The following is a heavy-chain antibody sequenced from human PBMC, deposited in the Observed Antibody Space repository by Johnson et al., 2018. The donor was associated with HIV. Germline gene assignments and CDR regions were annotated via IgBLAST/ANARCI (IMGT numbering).Heavy chain of an antibody. CDR1: GFTFSSYA. V-gene: IGHV3-30*04. D-gene: IGHD3-10*01. Sequence: VQLVESGGGVVQPGRSLRLSCAASGFTFSSYAMHWVRQAPGKGLEWVAVISYDGSNKYYADSVKGRFTISRDNSKNTLYLQINSLRAEDTAVYYCARVAVLWFRDTNAFDIWGQGTMVTVFS. CDR2: ISYDGSNK. CDR3: ARVAVLWFRDTNAFDI. J-gene: IGHJ3*02.